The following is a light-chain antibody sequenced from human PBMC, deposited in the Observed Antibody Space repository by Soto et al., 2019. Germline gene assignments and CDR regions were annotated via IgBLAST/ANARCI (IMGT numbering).Light chain of an antibody. CDR3: AAWDDSLKVV. V-gene: IGLV1-44*01. CDR2: FNN. CDR1: SSNIGSKP. Sequence: QSVLTQPPSTSGTPGQRVTISCSGSSSNIGSKPVSWYQQLPGTAPKLVIYFNNQRPSGVPDRFSGSKSGTSASLAISGLQSKDEADYYCAAWDDSLKVVFGGGTQLTVL. J-gene: IGLJ2*01.